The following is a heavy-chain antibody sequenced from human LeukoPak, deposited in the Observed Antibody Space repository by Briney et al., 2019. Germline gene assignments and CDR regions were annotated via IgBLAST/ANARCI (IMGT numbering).Heavy chain of an antibody. CDR3: AKERYCSGGSCYAPTLTYGMDV. Sequence: QSGGSLRLYCAASGFTFSSYAMHWVRQAPGKGLEWVAVISYDGSNKYYADSVKGRFTISRDNSKNTLYLQMNSLRAEDTALYYCAKERYCSGGSCYAPTLTYGMDVWGQGTTVTVSS. CDR2: ISYDGSNK. J-gene: IGHJ6*02. D-gene: IGHD2-15*01. V-gene: IGHV3-30-3*01. CDR1: GFTFSSYA.